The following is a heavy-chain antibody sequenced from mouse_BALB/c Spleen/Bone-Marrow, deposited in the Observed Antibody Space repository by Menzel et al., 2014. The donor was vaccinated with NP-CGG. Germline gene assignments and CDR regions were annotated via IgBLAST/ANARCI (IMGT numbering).Heavy chain of an antibody. V-gene: IGHV3-2*02. CDR3: ARSSSYDYDAGFAY. J-gene: IGHJ3*01. CDR2: ISYSGST. CDR1: GYSITRDHA. D-gene: IGHD2-4*01. Sequence: VQLQQSGPGLVKPSQSLSLTCIVTGYSITRDHAWNWIRQFPGNKLEWMGYISYSGSTTYNPSLESRISITRDTSKNQFFLQLNSVTTEDTATYYCARSSSYDYDAGFAYWGQGTRVTVSA.